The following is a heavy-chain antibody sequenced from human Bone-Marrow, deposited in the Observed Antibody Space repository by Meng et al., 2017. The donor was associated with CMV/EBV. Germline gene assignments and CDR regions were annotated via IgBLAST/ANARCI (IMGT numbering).Heavy chain of an antibody. CDR1: GGSVSSGSYY. V-gene: IGHV4-61*01. CDR2: IYYSGST. CDR3: AREGNSSSSGLVY. J-gene: IGHJ4*02. Sequence: GSLRLSCTVSGGSVSSGSYYWSWIRQPPGKGLEWIGYIYYSGSTNYNPSLKSRVTISVDTSKNQFSLKLSSVTAADTAVYYCAREGNSSSSGLVYWGQGTLVTVSS. D-gene: IGHD6-6*01.